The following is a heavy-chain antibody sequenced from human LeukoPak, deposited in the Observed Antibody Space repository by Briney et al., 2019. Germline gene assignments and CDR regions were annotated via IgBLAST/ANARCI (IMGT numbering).Heavy chain of an antibody. CDR1: GFTFSSYA. J-gene: IGHJ1*01. CDR2: ISGSGAYT. CDR3: AKYFASGSYYKLPH. Sequence: GGSLRLSCAASGFTFSSYAMSWVRQAPGPGLEWVSTISGSGAYTYYADSVKGRFTISSDNSKNTLYLQMNSLRAEDTAVYYCAKYFASGSYYKLPHWGQGTLVTVSS. D-gene: IGHD3-10*01. V-gene: IGHV3-23*01.